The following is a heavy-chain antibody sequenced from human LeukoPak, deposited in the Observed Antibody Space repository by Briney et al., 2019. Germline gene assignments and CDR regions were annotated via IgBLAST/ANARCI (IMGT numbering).Heavy chain of an antibody. J-gene: IGHJ4*02. CDR2: ISYDGSNK. CDR1: GSTFSSYA. CDR3: ARGTYSSSLDY. D-gene: IGHD6-13*01. V-gene: IGHV3-30-3*01. Sequence: GRSLRLSCAASGSTFSSYAMHWVRQAPGKGLEWVAVISYDGSNKYYADSVKGRFTISRDNSKNTLYLQMNSLRAEDTAVYYCARGTYSSSLDYWGQGTLVTVSS.